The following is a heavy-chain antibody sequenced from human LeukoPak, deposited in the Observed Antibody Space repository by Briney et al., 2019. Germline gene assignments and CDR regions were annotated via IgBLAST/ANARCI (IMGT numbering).Heavy chain of an antibody. D-gene: IGHD2-2*01. Sequence: SVKVSCKASGGTFSSYAISWVRQAPGQGLEWMGGIIPIFGTANYAQKFQGRVTITADKSTSTAYMELSSLRSEDTAVYYCARGILKYLYFDCWGQGTLVTVSS. CDR2: IIPIFGTA. J-gene: IGHJ4*02. V-gene: IGHV1-69*06. CDR1: GGTFSSYA. CDR3: ARGILKYLYFDC.